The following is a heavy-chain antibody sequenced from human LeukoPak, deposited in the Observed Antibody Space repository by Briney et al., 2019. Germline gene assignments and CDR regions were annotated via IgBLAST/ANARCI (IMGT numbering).Heavy chain of an antibody. CDR3: AKDFGYGSGSYS. V-gene: IGHV3-23*01. D-gene: IGHD3-10*01. CDR2: ISGSGGST. J-gene: IGHJ4*02. CDR1: GFTVSSNY. Sequence: GGSLRLSCAASGFTVSSNYMSWVRQAPGRGLEWVSAISGSGGSTYYADSVKGRFTISRDNSKNTLYLQMKSLRAEDTAVYYCAKDFGYGSGSYSWGQGTLVTVSS.